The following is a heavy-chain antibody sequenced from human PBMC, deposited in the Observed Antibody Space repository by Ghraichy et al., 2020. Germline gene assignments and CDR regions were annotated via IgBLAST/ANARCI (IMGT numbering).Heavy chain of an antibody. CDR2: INPDGSRT. Sequence: GESLNISCAASGFTFSSYWMHWVRQAPGKGLVWVSRINPDGSRTSYADSVKGRFTISRDNAKSTLYMQMNSLRAEDTAVYYCARAYESLAWFDPWGQGTLVTVSS. CDR3: ARAYESLAWFDP. CDR1: GFTFSSYW. V-gene: IGHV3-74*01. J-gene: IGHJ5*02. D-gene: IGHD3-3*01.